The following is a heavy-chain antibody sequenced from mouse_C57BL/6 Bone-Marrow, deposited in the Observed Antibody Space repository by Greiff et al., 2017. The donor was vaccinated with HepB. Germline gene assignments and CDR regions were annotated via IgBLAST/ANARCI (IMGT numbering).Heavy chain of an antibody. CDR2: ISDGGSYI. D-gene: IGHD1-1*01. V-gene: IGHV5-4*03. CDR3: ARTYYHGRKDWFAY. J-gene: IGHJ3*01. CDR1: VFTFSSYA. Sequence: EVKVVESGGGLVKPGGSLKLSCAASVFTFSSYAMSWVRQTPDMRLEWVATISDGGSYIYYPDNVKGRFTISRDIAKNNLYLQMSHLKSEDTAMYYCARTYYHGRKDWFAYWGHGTLVTVSA.